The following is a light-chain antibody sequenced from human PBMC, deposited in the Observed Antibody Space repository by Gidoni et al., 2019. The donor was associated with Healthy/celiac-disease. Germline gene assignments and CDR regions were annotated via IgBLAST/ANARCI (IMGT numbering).Light chain of an antibody. V-gene: IGKV2-28*01. CDR2: LGS. CDR1: QSLLHSNGYNY. J-gene: IGKJ4*01. Sequence: DIVMPQSQLSLPVTPGEPASISCRSSQSLLHSNGYNYLDWYLQKPGQSPQLLIYLGSNRASGVPDRFSGSGSGTDFTLKISRVEAEDVGVYYCMQALQTPLTFGRGTKVEIK. CDR3: MQALQTPLT.